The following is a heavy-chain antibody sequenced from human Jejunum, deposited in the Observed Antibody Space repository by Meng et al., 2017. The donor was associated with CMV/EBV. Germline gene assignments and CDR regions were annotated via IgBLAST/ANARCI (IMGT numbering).Heavy chain of an antibody. V-gene: IGHV4-61*07. J-gene: IGHJ6*02. CDR2: ICHSGSP. Sequence: ASVISLNYEWSWIRQTQGKGLEWIGYICHSGSPNYKPSLESRVTMSVDTSKSQFSLKLSSVTAADTAVYYCARQGDNNYYYTMDVWGQGTTVTVSS. CDR1: ASVISLNYE. CDR3: ARQGDNNYYYTMDV. D-gene: IGHD2-15*01.